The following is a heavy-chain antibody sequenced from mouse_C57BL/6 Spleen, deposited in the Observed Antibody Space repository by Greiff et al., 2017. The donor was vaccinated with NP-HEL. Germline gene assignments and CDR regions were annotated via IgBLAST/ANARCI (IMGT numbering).Heavy chain of an antibody. CDR1: GYTFTDYY. CDR3: AKDSSGSWFAD. Sequence: EVQLQQSGPELVKPGASVKISCKASGYTFTDYYMNWVKQSHGKSLEWIGDINPNNGGTSYNQKFKGKATLTVDKSSSTAYMELRSLTSEDSAVYYCAKDSSGSWFADGGQGTLVTVSA. CDR2: INPNNGGT. J-gene: IGHJ3*01. D-gene: IGHD3-2*02. V-gene: IGHV1-26*01.